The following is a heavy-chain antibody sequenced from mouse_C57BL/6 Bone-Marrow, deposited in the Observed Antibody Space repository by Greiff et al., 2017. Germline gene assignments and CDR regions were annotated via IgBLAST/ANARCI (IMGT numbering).Heavy chain of an antibody. V-gene: IGHV1-81*01. CDR3: ARLRQESWFAY. D-gene: IGHD2-12*01. J-gene: IGHJ3*01. CDR1: GYTFTSYG. CDR2: IYPRSGNT. Sequence: QVQLQQSGAELARPGASVKLSCKASGYTFTSYGISWVKQRTGQGLAWIGEIYPRSGNTYYNEKFKGKATLTADKSYSTAYLELRRLSSEAAAVYFCARLRQESWFAYCGQGTLVTVSA.